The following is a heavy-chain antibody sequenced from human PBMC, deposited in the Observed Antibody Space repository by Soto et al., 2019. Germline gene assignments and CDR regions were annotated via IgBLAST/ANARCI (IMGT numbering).Heavy chain of an antibody. V-gene: IGHV4-4*02. Sequence: QVQLQESGPGLVRPSETLCITCAVSGDSVSDSHCWTWVRQSPEKGLEWIGELCPTGNFKYNPSFKSRATISVDTSQNLFSLHLNSVTAADTAVYYCAIDTSGWQITYSCGQGTLATVSS. CDR2: LCPTGNF. D-gene: IGHD6-19*01. J-gene: IGHJ4*02. CDR1: GDSVSDSHC. CDR3: AIDTSGWQITYS.